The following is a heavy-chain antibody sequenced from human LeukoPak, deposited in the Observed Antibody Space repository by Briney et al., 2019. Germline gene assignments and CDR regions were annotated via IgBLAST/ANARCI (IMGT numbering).Heavy chain of an antibody. V-gene: IGHV4-34*01. CDR3: ARGVGEVDSSGYYGPTKAYDY. CDR1: GGSFSGYY. D-gene: IGHD3-22*01. Sequence: SETLSLTCAVYGGSFSGYYWSWIRQPPGKGLEWIGEINHSGSTNYNPSLKSRVTISVDTSKNQFSLKLSSVTAADTAVYYCARGVGEVDSSGYYGPTKAYDYWGQGALVTVSS. CDR2: INHSGST. J-gene: IGHJ4*02.